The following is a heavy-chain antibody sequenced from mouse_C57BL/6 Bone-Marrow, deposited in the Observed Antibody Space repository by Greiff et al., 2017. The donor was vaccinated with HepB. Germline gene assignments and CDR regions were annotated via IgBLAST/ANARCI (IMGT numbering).Heavy chain of an antibody. Sequence: QVQLQQSGPGLVQPSQSLSITCTVSGFSLTSYGVHWVRQSPGKGLEWLGVIWRGGSTDYNAAFMSRLSITKDNSKSQVFFKMNSLQADDTAIYYCAKKGRITPYYYAMDYWGQGTSVTVSS. J-gene: IGHJ4*01. CDR3: AKKGRITPYYYAMDY. D-gene: IGHD2-4*01. V-gene: IGHV2-5*01. CDR2: IWRGGST. CDR1: GFSLTSYG.